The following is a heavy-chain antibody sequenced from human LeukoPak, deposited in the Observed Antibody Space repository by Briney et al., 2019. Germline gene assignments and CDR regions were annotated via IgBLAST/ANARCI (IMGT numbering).Heavy chain of an antibody. V-gene: IGHV3-23*01. CDR3: AKIGVVVVAATSKYYFDY. Sequence: PGGSLRLSCAASGFTFSTYAMSWVRQAPGKGLEWVSTISGSGGSTYYADSVKGRFTISRDNSKNTLYLQMNSLRAEDTAVYYCAKIGVVVVAATSKYYFDYWGQGTLVTVSS. J-gene: IGHJ4*02. D-gene: IGHD2-15*01. CDR1: GFTFSTYA. CDR2: ISGSGGST.